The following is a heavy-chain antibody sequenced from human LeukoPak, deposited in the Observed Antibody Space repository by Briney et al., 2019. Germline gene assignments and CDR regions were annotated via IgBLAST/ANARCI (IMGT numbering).Heavy chain of an antibody. D-gene: IGHD3-3*01. CDR2: RFYSGST. Sequence: SETLSLTCTVSDGSISSNNYYWGWIRQPPGKGLEWIGSRFYSGSTYYNPSLKSRVTISLDTSKNQLSLKLSSVTAADTAVYYCARGLHKYDDFWSGYYPLDYWGQGTLVTVSS. V-gene: IGHV4-39*07. CDR3: ARGLHKYDDFWSGYYPLDY. CDR1: DGSISSNNYY. J-gene: IGHJ4*02.